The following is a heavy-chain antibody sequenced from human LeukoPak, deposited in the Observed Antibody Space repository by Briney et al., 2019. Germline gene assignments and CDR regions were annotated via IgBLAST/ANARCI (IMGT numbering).Heavy chain of an antibody. Sequence: AGGSLRLSCAASGFTFSSYGMHWVRQAPGKGLEWVAVIWYDGSNKYCADSVKGRFTISRDNSKNTLYLQMNSLRAEDTAVYYCAKDLFCDSSGCHGESYWGQGTLVTVSS. CDR1: GFTFSSYG. CDR2: IWYDGSNK. V-gene: IGHV3-33*06. CDR3: AKDLFCDSSGCHGESY. J-gene: IGHJ4*02. D-gene: IGHD6-19*01.